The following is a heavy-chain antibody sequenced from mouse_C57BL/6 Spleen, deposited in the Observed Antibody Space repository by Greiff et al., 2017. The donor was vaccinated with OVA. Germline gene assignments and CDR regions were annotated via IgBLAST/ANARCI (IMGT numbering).Heavy chain of an antibody. J-gene: IGHJ3*01. CDR2: IYPGDGDT. V-gene: IGHV1-80*01. D-gene: IGHD2-3*01. Sequence: LVESGASVKISCQASGYAFSSYWMNWVKQRPGKGLEWIGQIYPGDGDTNYNGKFKGKATLTADKSSSTAYMQLSSLTSEDSAVYFCARFDGYPAYWGQGTLVTVSA. CDR3: ARFDGYPAY. CDR1: GYAFSSYW.